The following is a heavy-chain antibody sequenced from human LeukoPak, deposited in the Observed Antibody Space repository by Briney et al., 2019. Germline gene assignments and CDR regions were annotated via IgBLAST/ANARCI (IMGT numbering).Heavy chain of an antibody. Sequence: PGGSLRLSCAASGFTFSNAWMNWVRQAPGKGLEWVGRIKSKTDGGTTDYAAPVKGRFTISRDDSKNTLYLQMNSLRAEDTAVYYCARVEDSYGYAHIISYGMDVWGQGTTVTVSS. J-gene: IGHJ6*02. V-gene: IGHV3-15*07. CDR2: IKSKTDGGTT. D-gene: IGHD5-18*01. CDR1: GFTFSNAW. CDR3: ARVEDSYGYAHIISYGMDV.